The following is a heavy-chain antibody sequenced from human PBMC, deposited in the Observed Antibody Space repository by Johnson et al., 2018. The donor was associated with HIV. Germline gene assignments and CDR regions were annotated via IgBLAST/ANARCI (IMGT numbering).Heavy chain of an antibody. CDR1: GFTVSSNY. D-gene: IGHD1-14*01. J-gene: IGHJ3*02. V-gene: IGHV3-53*01. CDR2: IYSGGST. Sequence: VQLVESGGGLIQPGGSLRLSCAASGFTVSSNYMSWVRQAPGKGLEWVSVIYSGGSTYYADSVKGRFTISRANSKNTLYLQMNSLRGEDTAVYYCAKEGRYGAFPLWFDIWGQGTMVTISS. CDR3: AKEGRYGAFPLWFDI.